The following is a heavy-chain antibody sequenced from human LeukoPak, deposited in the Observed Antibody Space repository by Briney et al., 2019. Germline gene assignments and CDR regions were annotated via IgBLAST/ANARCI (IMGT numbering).Heavy chain of an antibody. CDR3: ARRLTQYDCFDP. Sequence: SQTLSLTCAISGNSVSSNSVTWNWVRQSPSRGLEWLGRTYYRSTWYNDYAVSVRGRITVNPDTSKNQFSLHLNSVTPEDTAVYYCARRLTQYDCFDPWGQGILVTVSS. CDR2: TYYRSTWYN. V-gene: IGHV6-1*01. CDR1: GNSVSSNSVT. J-gene: IGHJ5*02. D-gene: IGHD2-2*01.